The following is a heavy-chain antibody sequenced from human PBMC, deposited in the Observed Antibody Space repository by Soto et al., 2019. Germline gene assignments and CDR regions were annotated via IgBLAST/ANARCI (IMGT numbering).Heavy chain of an antibody. J-gene: IGHJ5*02. V-gene: IGHV1-2*04. CDR3: ARGGVVPAAMPTAWFDP. CDR1: GYTFTGYY. CDR2: INPNSGGT. D-gene: IGHD2-2*01. Sequence: QVQLVQSGAEVKKPGASVKVSCKASGYTFTGYYMHWVRQAPGQGLEWMGWINPNSGGTNYAQKFQGWVTMTRDTSIRTAYMELSRLRSDDTAVYYCARGGVVPAAMPTAWFDPWGQGTLVTVSS.